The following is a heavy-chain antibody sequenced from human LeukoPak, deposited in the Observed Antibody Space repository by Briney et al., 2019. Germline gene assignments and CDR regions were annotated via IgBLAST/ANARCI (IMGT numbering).Heavy chain of an antibody. V-gene: IGHV3-23*01. CDR2: ISGSGDST. CDR1: GFIFSSYA. CDR3: AIVPSTNWFDYYFDY. D-gene: IGHD6-13*01. Sequence: GGSLRLSCAASGFIFSSYAMSWVRQAPGKGLEWVSGISGSGDSTYYADSVKGRFTISRDNSKNTLYLQMNSLRADDTAVYYCAIVPSTNWFDYYFDYWGQGTLVTVSS. J-gene: IGHJ4*02.